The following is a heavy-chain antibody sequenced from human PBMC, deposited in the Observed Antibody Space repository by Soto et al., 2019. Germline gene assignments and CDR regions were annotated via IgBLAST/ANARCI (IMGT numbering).Heavy chain of an antibody. CDR2: ISGSGGST. CDR1: GFTFSSYA. Sequence: GGSLRLSCAASGFTFSSYAMSWVRQAPGKGLEWVSAISGSGGSTYYADSVKGRFTISRDNSKNTLYLQMNSLRAEDTAVYYCAKGVTYYDILTGPTPYFDYWGQGTLVTVSS. CDR3: AKGVTYYDILTGPTPYFDY. J-gene: IGHJ4*02. D-gene: IGHD3-9*01. V-gene: IGHV3-23*01.